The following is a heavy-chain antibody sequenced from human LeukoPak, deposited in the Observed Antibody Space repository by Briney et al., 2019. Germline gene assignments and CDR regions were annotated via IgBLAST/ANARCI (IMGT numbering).Heavy chain of an antibody. CDR1: GYTFTSYG. D-gene: IGHD2-2*01. Sequence: ASVKVSCKASGYTFTSYGISWVRQAPGQALEWMGWISAYNGNTNYAQKLQGRVTMTTDTSTSTAYMELRSLRSDDTAVYYCARDSRSLYGLKTRGPFDYWGQGTLVTVSS. CDR2: ISAYNGNT. V-gene: IGHV1-18*01. CDR3: ARDSRSLYGLKTRGPFDY. J-gene: IGHJ4*02.